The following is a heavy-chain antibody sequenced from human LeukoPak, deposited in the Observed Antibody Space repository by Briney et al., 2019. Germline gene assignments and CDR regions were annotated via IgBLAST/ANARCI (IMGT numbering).Heavy chain of an antibody. CDR1: GASIASHSW. D-gene: IGHD7-27*01. CDR2: IYYSGST. Sequence: SETLSLTCAVSGASIASHSWWSWIRQPPGKGLEWIGYIYYSGSTNYNPSLKSRVTMTVDTSKNQFSLKLSSVTAADTAVYYCARGLGRYYFDYWGQGTLVTVSS. CDR3: ARGLGRYYFDY. J-gene: IGHJ4*02. V-gene: IGHV4-59*11.